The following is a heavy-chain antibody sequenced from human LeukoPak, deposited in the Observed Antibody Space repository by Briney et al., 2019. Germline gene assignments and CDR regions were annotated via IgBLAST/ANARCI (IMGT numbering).Heavy chain of an antibody. V-gene: IGHV3-7*01. J-gene: IGHJ4*02. CDR2: IKQEGIER. D-gene: IGHD2/OR15-2a*01. CDR3: ARDFQNIATDF. Sequence: TGGSLRLSCVASGFTFRSYWMTWVRQAPGQGLEWVANIKQEGIERSYVDSVKGRFTISRDDAKNSLYLQMNSLRAEDTAVYFCARDFQNIATDFWGRGTPVTVSS. CDR1: GFTFRSYW.